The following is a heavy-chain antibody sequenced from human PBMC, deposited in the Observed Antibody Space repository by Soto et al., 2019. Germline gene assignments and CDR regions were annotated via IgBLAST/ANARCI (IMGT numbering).Heavy chain of an antibody. J-gene: IGHJ5*02. CDR2: IYHSGST. CDR1: GVSVRDGSYY. D-gene: IGHD1-7*01. Sequence: SETLSLTCTVSGVSVRDGSYYWAWLRQPPGKGLEWIGHIYHSGSTIYNPSLKSPVTISIDTSKSQFSLNLNSMTAAGTAVYYCAGYNWNYYFDPWGQGTLVTVSS. CDR3: AGYNWNYYFDP. V-gene: IGHV4-61*01.